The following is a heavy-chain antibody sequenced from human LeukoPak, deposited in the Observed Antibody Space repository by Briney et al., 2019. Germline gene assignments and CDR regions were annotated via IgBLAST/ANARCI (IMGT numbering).Heavy chain of an antibody. CDR1: GYTFTSYG. D-gene: IGHD6-19*01. J-gene: IGHJ4*02. V-gene: IGHV1-18*04. CDR2: IGAYNGNT. CDR3: ARDVPQWLLHEKVFDY. Sequence: GASVKVSCKASGYTFTSYGISWVRQAPGQGLEWMGWIGAYNGNTNYAQKLQGRVTMTTDTSTSTAYMELRSLRSDDTAVYYCARDVPQWLLHEKVFDYWGQGTLVTVSS.